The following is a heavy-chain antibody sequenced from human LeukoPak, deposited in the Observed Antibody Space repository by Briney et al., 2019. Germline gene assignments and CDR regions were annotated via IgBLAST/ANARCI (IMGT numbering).Heavy chain of an antibody. D-gene: IGHD3-10*01. CDR1: GYSISSGYY. V-gene: IGHV3-21*01. CDR3: ARDPYGSGIYCDY. J-gene: IGHJ4*02. CDR2: ISSSSSYI. Sequence: PSETLSLTCAVSGYSISSGYYWGWIRQPPGKGLEWVSSISSSSSYIYYADSVKGRFTISRDNAKNSLYLQMNSLRAEDTAVYYCARDPYGSGIYCDYWGQGTLVTVSS.